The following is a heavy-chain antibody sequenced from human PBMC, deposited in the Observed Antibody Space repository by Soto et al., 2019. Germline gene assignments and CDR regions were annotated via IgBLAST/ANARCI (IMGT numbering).Heavy chain of an antibody. CDR1: GYTFTSYD. J-gene: IGHJ4*02. V-gene: IGHV1-8*01. CDR3: XXGXXR. Sequence: QVQLVQSGAEVKKPGASVKVSCKASGYTFTSYDINWVRQATGQGLEWMGWXNPNSXNTGYAQKFQGRVTMTRNTXXXXXXXXXXXXXXXXXXXXXXXXGXXRWGQGTLVTVSS. CDR2: XNPNSXNT.